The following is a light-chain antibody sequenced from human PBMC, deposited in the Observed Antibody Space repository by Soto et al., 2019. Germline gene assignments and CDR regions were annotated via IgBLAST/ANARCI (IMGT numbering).Light chain of an antibody. CDR2: SNN. J-gene: IGLJ1*01. CDR1: YSNVGANP. V-gene: IGLV1-44*01. CDR3: ASWDDTLNDYV. Sequence: QSVLTQPPSASGTPGQTVTISCSGSYSNVGANPVSWYQQVPGRAPQLLIYSNNQRPAGVPRRFSGSRSDTSASLSISGLQSADEVDYYCASWDDTLNDYVFGTGTKVTVL.